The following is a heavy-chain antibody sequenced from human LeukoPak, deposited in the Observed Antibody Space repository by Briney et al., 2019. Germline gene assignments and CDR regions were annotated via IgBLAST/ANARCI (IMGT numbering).Heavy chain of an antibody. CDR1: GGSLSSGSYY. V-gene: IGHV4-39*01. J-gene: IGHJ4*02. CDR2: IYYSGST. CDR3: ARYVLSVAGTSL. D-gene: IGHD6-19*01. Sequence: SETLSLTCTVSGGSLSSGSYYWGWIRQPPGQGLEWIGTIYYSGSTYYNPSLKSRVTISVDTSKNQFSLKLSSVTAADTAVYYCARYVLSVAGTSLWGQGTLVTVSS.